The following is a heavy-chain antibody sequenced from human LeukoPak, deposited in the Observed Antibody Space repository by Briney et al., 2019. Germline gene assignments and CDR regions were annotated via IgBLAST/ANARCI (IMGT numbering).Heavy chain of an antibody. CDR3: ARQVRITGPEDAFDI. V-gene: IGHV5-51*01. CDR2: IYPGDSDT. CDR1: GYSFTSYW. Sequence: GGSLKISCKGSGYSFTSYWIGWVRQMPGKGLEWMGIIYPGDSDTRYSPSFQGQVTISADKSISTAYLQWSSLKASDTAMYYCARQVRITGPEDAFDIWGQGTMVTVSS. J-gene: IGHJ3*02. D-gene: IGHD1-20*01.